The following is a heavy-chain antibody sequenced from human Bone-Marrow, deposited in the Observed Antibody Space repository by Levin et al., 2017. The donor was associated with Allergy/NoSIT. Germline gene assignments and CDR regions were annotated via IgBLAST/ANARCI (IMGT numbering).Heavy chain of an antibody. CDR2: IWYDGSNK. CDR3: ARDSDYDSSGLFSS. Sequence: PGGSLRLSCAASGFTFSSYGMHWVRQAPGKGLEWVAVIWYDGSNKYYADSVKGRFTISRDNSKNTLYLQMNSLRAEDTAVYYCARDSDYDSSGLFSSWGQGTLVTVSS. CDR1: GFTFSSYG. J-gene: IGHJ4*02. V-gene: IGHV3-33*01. D-gene: IGHD3-22*01.